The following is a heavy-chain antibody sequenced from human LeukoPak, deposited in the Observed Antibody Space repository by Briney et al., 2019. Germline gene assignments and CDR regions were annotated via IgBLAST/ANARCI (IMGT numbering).Heavy chain of an antibody. CDR3: AREALMVYANWFDP. J-gene: IGHJ5*02. D-gene: IGHD2-8*01. V-gene: IGHV4-30-4*08. CDR2: IYYSGST. Sequence: SETLSLTCTVSGGSISSGDYYWSWIRQPPGKGLEWIGYIYYSGSTYYNPSLKSRVTISVDTSKNQFSPKLSSVTAADTAVYYCAREALMVYANWFDPWGQGTLVTVSS. CDR1: GGSISSGDYY.